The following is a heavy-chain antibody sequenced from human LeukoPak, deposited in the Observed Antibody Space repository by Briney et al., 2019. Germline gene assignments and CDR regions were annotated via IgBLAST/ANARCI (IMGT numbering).Heavy chain of an antibody. Sequence: PSETLSLTCTVSGGSISSYCWSWIRQSPGKRLEWIGYISNIGSTKYNPSLNSRVTISLDTSKNQFSLKLSSVTAADTAVYHCAATDPYYYFHRWGRGTLVTVSS. D-gene: IGHD1-26*01. J-gene: IGHJ2*01. V-gene: IGHV4-59*08. CDR3: AATDPYYYFHR. CDR2: ISNIGST. CDR1: GGSISSYC.